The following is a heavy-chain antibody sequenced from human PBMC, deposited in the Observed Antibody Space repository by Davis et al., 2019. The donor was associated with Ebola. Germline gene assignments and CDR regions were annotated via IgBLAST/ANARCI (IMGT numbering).Heavy chain of an antibody. D-gene: IGHD4-17*01. V-gene: IGHV3-30*04. CDR2: ISYDGTNK. J-gene: IGHJ6*02. Sequence: GESLKISCAASGFSFSSYAMHWVRQAPGKGLEWVAVISYDGTNKYYADSVKGRFTISRDNSENTLNLQMDTLRTEDTAVYYCARGRYGDYGLDVWGQGTTVTVSS. CDR3: ARGRYGDYGLDV. CDR1: GFSFSSYA.